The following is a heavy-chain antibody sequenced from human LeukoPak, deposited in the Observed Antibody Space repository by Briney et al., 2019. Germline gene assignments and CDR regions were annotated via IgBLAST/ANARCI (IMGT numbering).Heavy chain of an antibody. J-gene: IGHJ4*02. CDR3: ARDPRGIAVAGTADY. D-gene: IGHD6-19*01. V-gene: IGHV3-33*01. CDR1: GFTFSSYG. CDR2: IWYDGSKK. Sequence: PGGSLRLSCSASGFTFSSYGMHWVRQAPGKGLEWVAVIWYDGSKKYYGDSVKGRFTSSRDNSQNTLYLQMNSLRAEDTAVYYCARDPRGIAVAGTADYRGQGTLVTVSS.